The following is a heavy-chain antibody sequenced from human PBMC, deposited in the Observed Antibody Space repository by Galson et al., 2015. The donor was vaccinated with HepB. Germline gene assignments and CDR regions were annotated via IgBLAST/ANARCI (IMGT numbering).Heavy chain of an antibody. V-gene: IGHV3-30*04. CDR2: ISYDGSNK. CDR1: GFTFSSYA. Sequence: SLRLSCAASGFTFSSYAMHWVRQAPGKGLEWVAVISYDGSNKYYADSVKGRFTISRDNSKNTLYLQMNSLRAEDTAVYYCARDSGPQYYFDYWGQGTLVTVSS. CDR3: ARDSGPQYYFDY. J-gene: IGHJ4*02.